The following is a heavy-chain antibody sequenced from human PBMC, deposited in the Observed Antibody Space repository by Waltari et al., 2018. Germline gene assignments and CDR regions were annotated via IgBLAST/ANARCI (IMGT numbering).Heavy chain of an antibody. CDR1: GYTFTSYD. CDR2: INPNSGGT. J-gene: IGHJ4*02. CDR3: ARAPAQGYSGYDN. V-gene: IGHV1-2*06. D-gene: IGHD5-12*01. Sequence: QVQLVQSGAEVKKPGASVKVSCKASGYTFTSYDINWVRQATGQGLEWMGRINPNSGGTNYAQKFQGRVTMTRDTSISTAYMELSRLRSDDTAVYYCARAPAQGYSGYDNWGQGTLVTVSS.